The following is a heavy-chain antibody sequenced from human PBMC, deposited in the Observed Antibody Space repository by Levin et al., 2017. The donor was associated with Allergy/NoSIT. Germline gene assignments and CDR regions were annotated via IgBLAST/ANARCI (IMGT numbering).Heavy chain of an antibody. CDR3: ARGGQQLDPGAFDI. Sequence: PGGSLRLSCAASGFTFSSYWMSWVRQAPGKGLEWVANIKQDGSEKYYVDSVKGRFTISRDNAKNSLYLQMNSLRAEDTAVYYCARGGQQLDPGAFDIWGQGTMVTVSS. CDR2: IKQDGSEK. CDR1: GFTFSSYW. V-gene: IGHV3-7*01. D-gene: IGHD6-13*01. J-gene: IGHJ3*02.